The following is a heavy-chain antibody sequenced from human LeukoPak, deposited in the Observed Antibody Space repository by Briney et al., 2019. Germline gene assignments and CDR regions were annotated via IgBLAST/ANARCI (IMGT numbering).Heavy chain of an antibody. Sequence: PGGSLRLSCAASGFTVSSNYMSWVRQAPGKGLEWVSVIYSGGSTYYADSVKGRFTISRHNSKNTLYLQMNSLRAEDTAVYYCARDKGRYGDYGYDYWGQGTLVTVSS. CDR3: ARDKGRYGDYGYDY. CDR1: GFTVSSNY. D-gene: IGHD4-17*01. V-gene: IGHV3-53*04. J-gene: IGHJ4*02. CDR2: IYSGGST.